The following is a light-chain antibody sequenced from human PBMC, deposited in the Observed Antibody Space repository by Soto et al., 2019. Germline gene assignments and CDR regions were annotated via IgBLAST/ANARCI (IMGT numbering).Light chain of an antibody. J-gene: IGLJ1*01. CDR1: SSDVGGYNY. V-gene: IGLV2-8*01. CDR2: EVN. CDR3: TSYAGGNNV. Sequence: QSALTQPPSASGSPGQSVTISCTGTSSDVGGYNYVSWYQQHPGKVPKLMIYEVNKRPSGVPDRVSGSKSGNTASLTVSGLQAEDEAVYHCTSYAGGNNVFGTGTKVTVL.